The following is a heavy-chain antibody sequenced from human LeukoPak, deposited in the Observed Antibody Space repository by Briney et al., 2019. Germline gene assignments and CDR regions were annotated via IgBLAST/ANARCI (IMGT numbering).Heavy chain of an antibody. Sequence: PSETLSLTCTVSGYSITSGYYWGWIRQPPGKGLEWIGSIYHSGSAHYNPSLNSRVTMSVDTSKNQFSLKLSSVTAADTAVYYCARLFVDTAMVTGVPWFDPWGQGTLVTVSS. J-gene: IGHJ5*02. CDR1: GYSITSGYY. CDR2: IYHSGSA. D-gene: IGHD5-18*01. V-gene: IGHV4-38-2*02. CDR3: ARLFVDTAMVTGVPWFDP.